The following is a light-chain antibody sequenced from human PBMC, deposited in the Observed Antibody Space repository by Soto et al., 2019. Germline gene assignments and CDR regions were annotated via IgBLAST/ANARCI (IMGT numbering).Light chain of an antibody. V-gene: IGKV3-20*01. J-gene: IGKJ3*01. Sequence: EIVLTQSPGTLSLSPGERATLSCRATQSVSSSYLAWYQQKPGQAPRLLIYGASSRATGIPDRFSGSGSGQDFTLTISRLEPEDYAVYYCQQYGSSPLTIGPGTKADIK. CDR3: QQYGSSPLT. CDR2: GAS. CDR1: QSVSSSY.